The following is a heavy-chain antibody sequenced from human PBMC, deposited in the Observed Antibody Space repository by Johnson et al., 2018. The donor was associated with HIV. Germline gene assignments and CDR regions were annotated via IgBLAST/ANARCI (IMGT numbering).Heavy chain of an antibody. Sequence: QVQLVESGGGVVQPGGSLRLSCAASGFTFRSYAMHWVRQAPGKGLEWVGVISYDGSNKYYADSVKGRFTISRDNSKNTMSLQMNSPRVEDTAGYYCARVRGGRENAFDIWGQGTMVTVSS. CDR1: GFTFRSYA. D-gene: IGHD1-26*01. V-gene: IGHV3-30*03. CDR2: ISYDGSNK. J-gene: IGHJ3*02. CDR3: ARVRGGRENAFDI.